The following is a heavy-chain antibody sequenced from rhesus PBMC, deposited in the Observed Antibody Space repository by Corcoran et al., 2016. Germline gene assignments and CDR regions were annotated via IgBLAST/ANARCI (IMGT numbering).Heavy chain of an antibody. CDR2: IGGSGGTA. J-gene: IGHJ3*01. CDR1: GGSISGDY. CDR3: TTIGRVSDAFDF. V-gene: IGHV4-165*02. Sequence: QVQLQESGPGLVKPSETLSLICTVSGGSISGDYWHRLRQPPGTGLEWIGYIGGSGGTAYYNPSLKSRVTISTDTSNNQFSLKLSSVTAADTAMYYCTTIGRVSDAFDFWGQGLRVTVSS. D-gene: IGHD6-13*01.